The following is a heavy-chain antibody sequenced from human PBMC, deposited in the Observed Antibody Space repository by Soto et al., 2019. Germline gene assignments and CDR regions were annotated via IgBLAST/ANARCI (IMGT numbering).Heavy chain of an antibody. Sequence: PGVSLRLSFAASEFTFSSECMHWVRQAPGKGLEWVAVISYDGSNKYYADSVKGRFTISRDNSKNTLYLQMNSLRAEDTAVYYCAKDTSPYSGYNWFDPWGQGTLVTVSS. V-gene: IGHV3-30*18. J-gene: IGHJ5*02. CDR2: ISYDGSNK. CDR1: EFTFSSEC. CDR3: AKDTSPYSGYNWFDP. D-gene: IGHD3-10*01.